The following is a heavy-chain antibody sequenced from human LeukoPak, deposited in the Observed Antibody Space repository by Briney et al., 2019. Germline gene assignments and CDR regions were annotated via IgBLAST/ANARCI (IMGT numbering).Heavy chain of an antibody. D-gene: IGHD3-22*01. CDR3: AREGSIYYSDSSGYLGY. J-gene: IGHJ4*02. Sequence: PSQTLSLTCTVSGDSINSGPYYWSWIRQPAGKGLEWIGRIYSGGRTNYNPSLNSRVTISVDTSKNQFSLKLSSVTAADTTVYYCAREGSIYYSDSSGYLGYWGQGTLVTVSS. CDR1: GDSINSGPYY. V-gene: IGHV4-61*02. CDR2: IYSGGRT.